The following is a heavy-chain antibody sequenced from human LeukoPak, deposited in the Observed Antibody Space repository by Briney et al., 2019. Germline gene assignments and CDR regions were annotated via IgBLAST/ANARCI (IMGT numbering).Heavy chain of an antibody. CDR2: INPNSGRT. J-gene: IGHJ4*02. CDR1: GYTFTGYY. CDR3: ARDGAGGLELGY. V-gene: IGHV1-2*02. Sequence: ASVKVSCKASGYTFTGYYMHWVRQAPGQGLEWMGWINPNSGRTNYAQKFQGRVTMTRDTSISTAYMELSRLRSDDTAVYYCARDGAGGLELGYWGQGTLVTVSS. D-gene: IGHD1-7*01.